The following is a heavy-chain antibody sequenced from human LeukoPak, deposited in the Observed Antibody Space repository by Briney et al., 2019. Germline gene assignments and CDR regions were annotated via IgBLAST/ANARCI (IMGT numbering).Heavy chain of an antibody. J-gene: IGHJ3*02. CDR1: GFTFSSYA. Sequence: GGSLRLSXAASGFTFSSYAMSWVRQAPGKGLEWVSAISGSGGSTYYADSVKGRFTISRDNSKNTLYLQMNGLRAEDTAVYYCAKDREIWAKDRRDAFDIWGQGTMVTVSS. D-gene: IGHD2/OR15-2a*01. V-gene: IGHV3-23*01. CDR2: ISGSGGST. CDR3: AKDREIWAKDRRDAFDI.